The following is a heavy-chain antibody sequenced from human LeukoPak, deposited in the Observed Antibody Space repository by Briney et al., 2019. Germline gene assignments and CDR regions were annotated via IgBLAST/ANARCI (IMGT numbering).Heavy chain of an antibody. V-gene: IGHV3-33*01. J-gene: IGHJ6*02. CDR2: IWYDGSNK. CDR1: GFTFSSYG. CDR3: ARDDDGMDV. Sequence: PGGSLRLSCAASGFTFSSYGMHWVRQAPGKGLEWVAVIWYDGSNKYYADSVKGRFTISRDNSKNTLYLQMYSLRAEDTAVYYCARDDDGMDVWGQGTTVTVSS.